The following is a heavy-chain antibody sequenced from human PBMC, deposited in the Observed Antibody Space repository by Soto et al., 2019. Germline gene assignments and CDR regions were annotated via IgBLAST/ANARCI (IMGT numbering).Heavy chain of an antibody. D-gene: IGHD2-21*02. V-gene: IGHV3-30*04. CDR2: ISNDGRRK. CDR3: ARVATAMTYDF. Sequence: LRPSCAASGFSLSTNTMHWVRQVPGKGLEWVASISNDGRRKYYADFVKGRFTISRDTANNILYLEMNSLRAEDTSLYYCARVATAMTYDFWGQGTQVTVSS. J-gene: IGHJ4*02. CDR1: GFSLSTNT.